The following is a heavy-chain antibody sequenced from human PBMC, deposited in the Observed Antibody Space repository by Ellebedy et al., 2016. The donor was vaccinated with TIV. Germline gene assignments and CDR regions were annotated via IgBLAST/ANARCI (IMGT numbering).Heavy chain of an antibody. CDR2: IGTAGDT. J-gene: IGHJ6*02. CDR3: ARSLTTDYYYYGMDV. CDR1: GFTFSSYD. D-gene: IGHD4-11*01. V-gene: IGHV3-13*04. Sequence: GGSLRLXXAASGFTFSSYDMHWVRQATGKGLEWVSAIGTAGDTYYPGSVKGRFTISRENAKNSLYLQMNSLRAGDTAVYYCARSLTTDYYYYGMDVWGQGTTVTVSS.